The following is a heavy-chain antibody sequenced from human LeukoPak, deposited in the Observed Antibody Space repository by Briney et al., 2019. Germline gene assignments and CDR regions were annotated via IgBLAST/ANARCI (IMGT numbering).Heavy chain of an antibody. Sequence: GGSLRLSCAASGFTFSIYAMSWVRQAPGKGLEWVSGISGSGGSTYYADSVKGRFTISRDNAKNSLYLQMISLRAEDTAVYYCARDHGSMVRGVIGRSSDYSYYSYMDVWGKGTTVTVSS. CDR2: ISGSGGST. D-gene: IGHD3-10*01. CDR3: ARDHGSMVRGVIGRSSDYSYYSYMDV. J-gene: IGHJ6*03. CDR1: GFTFSIYA. V-gene: IGHV3-23*01.